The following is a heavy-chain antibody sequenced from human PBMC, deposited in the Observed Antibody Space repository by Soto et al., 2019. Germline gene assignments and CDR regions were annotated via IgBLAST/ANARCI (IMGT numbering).Heavy chain of an antibody. V-gene: IGHV4-31*03. Sequence: SETLSLTCTVSGGSISSGGYYWSWIRQHPGKGLEWIGYINYSGSTYYNPSLKSRVTISVDTSKNQFSLKLSSVTAADTAVYYCARDQPFRFYSSSVYYFDYWGQGTLVTVSS. J-gene: IGHJ4*02. D-gene: IGHD6-6*01. CDR2: INYSGST. CDR1: GGSISSGGYY. CDR3: ARDQPFRFYSSSVYYFDY.